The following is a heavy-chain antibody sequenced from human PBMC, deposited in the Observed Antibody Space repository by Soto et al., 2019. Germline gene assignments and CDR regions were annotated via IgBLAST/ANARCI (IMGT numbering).Heavy chain of an antibody. D-gene: IGHD3-10*01. V-gene: IGHV1-18*04. Sequence: QVQLVQSGVEVKKPGASVNISCRTSGYTFTTYGFTWVRQAPGQGLEWIGWINAYNGKTGYAQNFQGRVTLTKDTVTNTAYMELRTLTPDDTALYYCAREERYGSGTELDYWGQGSLVTVSS. CDR3: AREERYGSGTELDY. J-gene: IGHJ4*02. CDR2: INAYNGKT. CDR1: GYTFTTYG.